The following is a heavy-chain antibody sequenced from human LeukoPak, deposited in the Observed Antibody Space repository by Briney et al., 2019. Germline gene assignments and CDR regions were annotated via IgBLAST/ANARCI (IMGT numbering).Heavy chain of an antibody. CDR2: VYYTGRT. V-gene: IGHV4-39*01. CDR1: GGFISNSNYY. J-gene: IGHJ4*02. CDR3: VRLHCYDSSRPPL. Sequence: SETLSLTCTVSGGFISNSNYYWGWIRQPPGKGLDWIRSVYYTGRTYYNPALNSRVTISIDTSKNQFSLNLNSATAADTAVYYCVRLHCYDSSRPPLWGQGTLVMVSS. D-gene: IGHD3-22*01.